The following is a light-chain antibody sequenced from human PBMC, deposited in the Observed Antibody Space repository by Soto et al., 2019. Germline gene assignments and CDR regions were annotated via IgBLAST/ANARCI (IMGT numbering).Light chain of an antibody. Sequence: EIVLTQSSATLSLSPGERATLSCRASQSVTSNVLAWYQQKPGQAPRLLIYGVSSRATGIPDRFSGSGSGTDFTLTISSLEPEDFAVYYCQQRSKWPLTFGGGTKVDIK. CDR2: GVS. J-gene: IGKJ4*01. CDR1: QSVTSN. CDR3: QQRSKWPLT. V-gene: IGKV3-11*01.